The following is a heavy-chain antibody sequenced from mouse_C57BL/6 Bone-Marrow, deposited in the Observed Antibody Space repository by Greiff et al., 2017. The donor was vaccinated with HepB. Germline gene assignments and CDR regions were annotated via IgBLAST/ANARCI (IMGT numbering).Heavy chain of an antibody. Sequence: EVKLMESGGGLVQPGGSLKLSCAASGFTFSDYYMYWVRQTPEKRLEWVAYISNGGGSTYYPDTVKGRFTISRDNAKNTLYLQLGRLKSEDTAMYYCARHRGFACWGQGTLVTVSA. J-gene: IGHJ3*01. CDR3: ARHRGFAC. V-gene: IGHV5-12*01. D-gene: IGHD3-3*01. CDR2: ISNGGGST. CDR1: GFTFSDYY.